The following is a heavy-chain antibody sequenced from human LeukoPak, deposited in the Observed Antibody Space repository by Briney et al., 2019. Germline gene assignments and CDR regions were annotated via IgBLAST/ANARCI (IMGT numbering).Heavy chain of an antibody. CDR3: ANTPLAQYYDFWSGLYYFDY. V-gene: IGHV3-48*01. J-gene: IGHJ4*02. Sequence: GGSLRLSCAASGFTFSSYSMNWVRQAPGKGLEWVSYISSSSSTIYYADSVKGRFTISRDNSKNTLYLQMNSLRAEDTAVYYCANTPLAQYYDFWSGLYYFDYWGQGTLVTVSS. D-gene: IGHD3-3*01. CDR1: GFTFSSYS. CDR2: ISSSSSTI.